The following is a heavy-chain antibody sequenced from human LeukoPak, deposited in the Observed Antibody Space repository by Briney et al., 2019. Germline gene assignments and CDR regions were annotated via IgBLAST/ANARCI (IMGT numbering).Heavy chain of an antibody. D-gene: IGHD4-17*01. CDR3: ARGQGLYGDFDY. CDR2: ISSSSSSI. V-gene: IGHV3-21*01. Sequence: GGTLRLSCAASGFTFSSYSMNWVRQAPGKGLEWVSSISSSSSSIYYADSVKGRFTISRDNAKNSLYLQMNSLRAEDTAVYYCARGQGLYGDFDYWGQGTLVTVSS. J-gene: IGHJ4*02. CDR1: GFTFSSYS.